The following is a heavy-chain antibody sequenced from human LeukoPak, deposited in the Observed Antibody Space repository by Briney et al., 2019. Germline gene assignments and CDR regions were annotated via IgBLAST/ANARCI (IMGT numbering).Heavy chain of an antibody. Sequence: PGGSLRFSCAASGXTFSSYAVSWVRQAPGKGLEWVSAISGSGGSTYYADCVKGRFTIFRDNSKNTLYLQMNSLRAEDTAVYYCAKDSTGSGGSSRFDYWGQGTLVTVSS. CDR2: ISGSGGST. CDR1: GXTFSSYA. CDR3: AKDSTGSGGSSRFDY. V-gene: IGHV3-23*01. D-gene: IGHD2-15*01. J-gene: IGHJ4*02.